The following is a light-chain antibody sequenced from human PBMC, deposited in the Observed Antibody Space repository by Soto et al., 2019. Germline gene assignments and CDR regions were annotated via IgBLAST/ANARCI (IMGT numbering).Light chain of an antibody. V-gene: IGKV3-20*01. CDR1: QSVSSNY. Sequence: EIVLTQSPGTLSLSPGERATLSCRASQSVSSNYLAWYQQKPGQAPRLLIYGVHSRATGIPDRFSGGGSETDFTLTISRLEPEDFAVYYCQQYGTSPPITFGLGTKVDIK. J-gene: IGKJ2*01. CDR3: QQYGTSPPIT. CDR2: GVH.